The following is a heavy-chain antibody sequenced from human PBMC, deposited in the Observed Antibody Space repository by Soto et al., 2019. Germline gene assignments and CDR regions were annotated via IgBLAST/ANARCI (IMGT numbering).Heavy chain of an antibody. CDR1: GFPFDSYT. CDR2: IGGSGGGT. J-gene: IGHJ4*02. V-gene: IGHV3-23*01. Sequence: DVQLLESGGGLVQPGKSLKLSCAASGFPFDSYTMSWVRQAPGKGLEWVSLIGGSGGGTNYADCVRGRFTTTRDNSKNTLYLQMCSLRPEDTAMYYCVNTRGVIQYWGQGALDTGPS. D-gene: IGHD1-1*01. CDR3: VNTRGVIQY.